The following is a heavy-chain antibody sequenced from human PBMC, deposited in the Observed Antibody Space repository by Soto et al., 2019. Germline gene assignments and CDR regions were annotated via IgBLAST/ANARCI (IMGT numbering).Heavy chain of an antibody. CDR3: ARAPRELLAEGPLFLYYSYGLDV. D-gene: IGHD1-7*01. J-gene: IGHJ6*02. CDR2: VFHTGNT. Sequence: QVHLQQWGAGLLKPSGTLSLTCAVSGGSFSDAFWSWVRQSPGRGLEWIGEVFHTGNTNYNPSLKSRGTLSVDAAKNQFSLRLTSVTAAASAVYWCARAPRELLAEGPLFLYYSYGLDVWGQGTTVTVSS. CDR1: GGSFSDAF. V-gene: IGHV4-34*12.